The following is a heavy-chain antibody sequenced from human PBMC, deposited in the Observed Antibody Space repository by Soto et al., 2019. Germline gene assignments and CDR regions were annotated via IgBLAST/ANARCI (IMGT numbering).Heavy chain of an antibody. CDR3: ARLPLGYNWFDP. CDR1: GYTFTSYD. Sequence: GASVKVSCKASGYTFTSYDINWVRQATGQGLEWMGWMNPNIGNTGYAQKFQGRVTMTRNTSISTAYMELSSLRSEDTAVYYCARLPLGYNWFDPWGQGTLVTVSS. V-gene: IGHV1-8*01. J-gene: IGHJ5*02. D-gene: IGHD7-27*01. CDR2: MNPNIGNT.